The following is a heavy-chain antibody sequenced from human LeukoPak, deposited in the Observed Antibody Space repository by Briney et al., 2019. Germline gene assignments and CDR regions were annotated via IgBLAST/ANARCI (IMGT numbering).Heavy chain of an antibody. CDR1: GFTFGTYA. D-gene: IGHD2-2*01. J-gene: IGHJ4*02. Sequence: GGSLRLSCAASGFTFGTYAMHWVRQAPGKGLEWVALISYDGNKKYYADSVKGRFTISRDNSKNTLYLQMNSLRAEDTAVYYCARDWSSHDYWGQGTLVTVSS. CDR2: ISYDGNKK. V-gene: IGHV3-30-3*01. CDR3: ARDWSSHDY.